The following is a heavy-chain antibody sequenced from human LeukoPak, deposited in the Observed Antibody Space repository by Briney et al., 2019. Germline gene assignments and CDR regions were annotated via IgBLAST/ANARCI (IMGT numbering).Heavy chain of an antibody. Sequence: SETLSLTCTVSGYSITSGSYWGWIRQPPGKGLEWIGTIYHSGTTYYNPSLKSRVTISLDTSKNQFSLQLNSVTAADTAVYYCARHYGSYNWFDPWGQGTLVTVSS. CDR3: ARHYGSYNWFDP. D-gene: IGHD3-10*01. J-gene: IGHJ5*02. V-gene: IGHV4-38-2*02. CDR1: GYSITSGSY. CDR2: IYHSGTT.